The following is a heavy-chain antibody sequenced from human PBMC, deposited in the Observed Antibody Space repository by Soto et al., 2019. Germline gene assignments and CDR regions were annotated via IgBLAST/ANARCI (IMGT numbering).Heavy chain of an antibody. D-gene: IGHD3-22*01. J-gene: IGHJ6*02. CDR2: ISYDGSNK. CDR3: AKDGRYYYDSSGYYFLAGYYYYGMDV. Sequence: GGSLRLSCAASGFTFSSYGTHWVRQAPGKGLEWVAVISYDGSNKYYADSVKGRFTISRDNSKNTLYLQMNSLRAEDTAVYYCAKDGRYYYDSSGYYFLAGYYYYGMDVWGQGTTVTVSS. V-gene: IGHV3-30*18. CDR1: GFTFSSYG.